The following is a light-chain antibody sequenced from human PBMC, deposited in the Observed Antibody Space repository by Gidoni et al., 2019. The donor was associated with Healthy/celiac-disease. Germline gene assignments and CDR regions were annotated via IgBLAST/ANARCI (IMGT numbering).Light chain of an antibody. Sequence: EIVTTQSPATLSLSPGERATLSCRSSQSVSSNLAWYQQKPGQAPRLLLYGASTRATGIPARFSGSGSGTEFTLTISSLQSEDFAVYYCQQYNNWPRTFGQGTKVEIK. CDR3: QQYNNWPRT. CDR2: GAS. J-gene: IGKJ1*01. CDR1: QSVSSN. V-gene: IGKV3-15*01.